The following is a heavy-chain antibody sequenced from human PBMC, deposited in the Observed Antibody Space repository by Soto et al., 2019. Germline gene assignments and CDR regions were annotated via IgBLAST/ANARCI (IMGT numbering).Heavy chain of an antibody. V-gene: IGHV1-69*06. J-gene: IGHJ5*02. D-gene: IGHD3-3*01. CDR1: GGTFSSYA. CDR2: IIPIFGTA. CDR3: AREATGDFWNGYYMPNWFDP. Sequence: GASVKVSCKASGGTFSSYAISWVRQAPGQGLEWMGGIIPIFGTANYAQKFQGRVTITADKSTSTAYMELSSLRSEDTAVYYCAREATGDFWNGYYMPNWFDPWGQGTLVTVSS.